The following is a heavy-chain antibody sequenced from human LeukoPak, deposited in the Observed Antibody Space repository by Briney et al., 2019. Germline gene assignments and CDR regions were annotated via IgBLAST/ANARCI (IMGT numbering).Heavy chain of an antibody. CDR3: ATAQIRFEGPPFYGMDV. Sequence: ASVKVSCKASGYTFTGYYMHWVRQAPGQGLEWMGWSNPNSGGTDYAQKFQGRVTRTRNTSISTAYKELSRPRSHDTTVYSCATAQIRFEGPPFYGMDVWGQGTTVTVSS. D-gene: IGHD3-16*01. V-gene: IGHV1-2*02. J-gene: IGHJ6*02. CDR2: SNPNSGGT. CDR1: GYTFTGYY.